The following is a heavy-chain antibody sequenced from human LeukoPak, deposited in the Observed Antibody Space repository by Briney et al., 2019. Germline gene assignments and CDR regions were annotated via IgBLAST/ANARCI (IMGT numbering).Heavy chain of an antibody. Sequence: ASVKVSCKASGYTFTGYYVHWVRQAPGQGLEWMGWINPNSGGTNYAQKFQGRVTMTRDTSISTAYMELSRLRSDDTAVYYCAVGIVVVIASDYWGQGTLVTVSS. J-gene: IGHJ4*02. V-gene: IGHV1-2*02. CDR1: GYTFTGYY. CDR3: AVGIVVVIASDY. CDR2: INPNSGGT. D-gene: IGHD2-21*01.